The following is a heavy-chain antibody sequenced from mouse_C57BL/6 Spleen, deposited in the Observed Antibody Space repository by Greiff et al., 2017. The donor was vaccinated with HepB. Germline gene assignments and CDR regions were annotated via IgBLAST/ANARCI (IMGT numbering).Heavy chain of an antibody. D-gene: IGHD2-1*01. CDR3: ARSTMAYFDY. CDR1: GFTFSSYA. Sequence: EVKLQESGGGLVKPGGSLKLSCAASGFTFSSYAMSWVRQTPEKRLEWVATISDGGSYTYYPDNVKGRFTISRDNAKNNLYLQMSHLKSEDTAMYYCARSTMAYFDYWGQGTTLTVSS. J-gene: IGHJ2*01. CDR2: ISDGGSYT. V-gene: IGHV5-4*03.